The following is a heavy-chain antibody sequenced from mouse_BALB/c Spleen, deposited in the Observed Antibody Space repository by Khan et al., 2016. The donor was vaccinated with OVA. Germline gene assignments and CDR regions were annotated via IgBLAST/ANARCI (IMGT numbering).Heavy chain of an antibody. CDR3: ASHLTGSFAY. D-gene: IGHD4-1*01. Sequence: EVQLVESGGDLVKPGGSLKLSCAASGFTFSSYSMSWVRQTPDKRLEWVATISSGGDYTYYPDSVKGRFTISRDNAKNTLYLQMSSRKSEDTAMYDCASHLTGSFAYWGQGTLVTVSA. J-gene: IGHJ3*01. CDR2: ISSGGDYT. CDR1: GFTFSSYS. V-gene: IGHV5-6*01.